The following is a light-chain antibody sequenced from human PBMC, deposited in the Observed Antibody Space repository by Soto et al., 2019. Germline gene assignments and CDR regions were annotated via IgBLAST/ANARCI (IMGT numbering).Light chain of an antibody. J-gene: IGLJ2*01. CDR2: EGS. CDR3: CSYEFSSVQVA. Sequence: QSALTQPASVSGSPGQSITISCTGISSDVGSYNLVSWYQQHPGKAPKLLIYEGSKRPSGVSIRFSGSKSGNTASLTITGLQAEDEADYYCCSYEFSSVQVAFGGGTKLTVL. V-gene: IGLV2-23*01. CDR1: SSDVGSYNL.